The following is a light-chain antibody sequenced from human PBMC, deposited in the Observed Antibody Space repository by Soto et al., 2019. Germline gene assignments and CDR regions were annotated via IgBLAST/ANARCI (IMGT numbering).Light chain of an antibody. J-gene: IGLJ2*01. CDR1: SSDIGVFNY. CDR3: SSFASTYTLL. Sequence: QSGLTQPPSVSGSPGQSFTISCTGSSSDIGVFNYVSWYQQTPGNAPKLIIFEVTNRPSGVSNRFSGSKSGNTASLTISGLQAEDEADYYCSSFASTYTLLFGGGTKLTVL. V-gene: IGLV2-14*01. CDR2: EVT.